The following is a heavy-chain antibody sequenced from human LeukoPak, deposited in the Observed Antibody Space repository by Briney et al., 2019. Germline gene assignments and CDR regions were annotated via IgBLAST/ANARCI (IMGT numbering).Heavy chain of an antibody. CDR1: GGSISSGGYY. J-gene: IGHJ6*03. Sequence: SETLSLTCTVSGGSISSGGYYWSWIRQPPGKGLEWIGYIYHSGSTYYNPSLKSRVTISVDRSKNQFSLKLSSVTAADTAVYYCARGSYSSSPSADYYYYYMDVWGKGTTVTASS. V-gene: IGHV4-30-2*01. CDR3: ARGSYSSSPSADYYYYYMDV. CDR2: IYHSGST. D-gene: IGHD6-6*01.